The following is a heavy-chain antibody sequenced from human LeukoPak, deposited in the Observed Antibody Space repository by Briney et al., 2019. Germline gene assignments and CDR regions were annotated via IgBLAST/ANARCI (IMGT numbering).Heavy chain of an antibody. CDR3: AREAITIFGLVRTQTTKGPHRFDP. D-gene: IGHD3-3*01. J-gene: IGHJ5*02. CDR1: EYSFTRYS. CDR2: INPSGGST. V-gene: IGHV1-46*01. Sequence: GASVKVSCKASEYSFTRYSMHWVRQAPGQGLEWMGIINPSGGSTNYAQRFRGRVTMTRDMSTGTVYMELSSLTSEDTAVYYCAREAITIFGLVRTQTTKGPHRFDPWGQGTLVTVSS.